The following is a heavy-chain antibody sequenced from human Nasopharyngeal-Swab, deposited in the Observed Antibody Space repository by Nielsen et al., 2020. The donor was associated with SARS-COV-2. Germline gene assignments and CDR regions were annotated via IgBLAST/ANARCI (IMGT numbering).Heavy chain of an antibody. CDR1: GFTFGNHW. Sequence: GESLKISCAASGFTFGNHWMTWIRQAPGKGLEWISNIRMTDSDVFYADSVKGRFTISRDNAKNSLYLQMNSLRAEDAAVYYCVRDSSWAFDSWGQGTLVTVSS. CDR2: IRMTDSDV. CDR3: VRDSSWAFDS. V-gene: IGHV3-48*01. J-gene: IGHJ4*02. D-gene: IGHD7-27*01.